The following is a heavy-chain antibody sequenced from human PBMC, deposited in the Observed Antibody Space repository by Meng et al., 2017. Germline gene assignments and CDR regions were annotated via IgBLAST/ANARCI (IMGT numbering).Heavy chain of an antibody. V-gene: IGHV3-21*01. CDR1: GFSFSSYS. CDR3: ARDVTSSGLAPYY. J-gene: IGHJ4*02. Sequence: GGSLRLSCVASGFSFSSYSMNWARQAPGKGLEWGSSISASSEYIYYADSVKGRFTISRDNAENSLYLLLDSLGADDTAVYYCARDVTSSGLAPYYWGQGTLVTVSS. CDR2: ISASSEYI. D-gene: IGHD3/OR15-3a*01.